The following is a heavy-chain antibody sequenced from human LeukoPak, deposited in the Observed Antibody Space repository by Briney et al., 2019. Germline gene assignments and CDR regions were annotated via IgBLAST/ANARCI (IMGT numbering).Heavy chain of an antibody. V-gene: IGHV1-2*02. Sequence: ASVKVSCKTSGYTFTDYNLHWVRQAPGQGLEWMGWINPNSGGTNYAQKFQGRVTMTRDTSISTAYMELSRLRSDDTAVYYCARDSVENYYGSGSYYMRVNWFDPWGQGTLVTVSS. D-gene: IGHD3-10*01. CDR2: INPNSGGT. J-gene: IGHJ5*02. CDR3: ARDSVENYYGSGSYYMRVNWFDP. CDR1: GYTFTDYN.